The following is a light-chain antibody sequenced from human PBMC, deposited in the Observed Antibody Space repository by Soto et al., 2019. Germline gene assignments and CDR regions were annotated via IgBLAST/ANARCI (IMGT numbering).Light chain of an antibody. CDR3: QQYVTSPLT. CDR2: GVS. Sequence: EIVWTQSPGTLSLSPGEKATLSSRASQGVSSYLAWYQQKPGQAPRLLIYGVSSRATGIPDRFSGSGSGTDFTLTISRLEPEDFAVYYCQQYVTSPLTFGGGTKVDIK. J-gene: IGKJ4*01. CDR1: QGVSSY. V-gene: IGKV3-20*01.